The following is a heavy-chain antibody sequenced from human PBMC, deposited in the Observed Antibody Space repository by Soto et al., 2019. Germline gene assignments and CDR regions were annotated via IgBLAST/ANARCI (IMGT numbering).Heavy chain of an antibody. V-gene: IGHV6-1*01. D-gene: IGHD3-10*01. Sequence: SQTLSLTCAISGDNVSSNSFAWNWIRQSPSRCLEWLGRTYYWSKWYNDYAVSVKSRIFINPDASKNQFSLQLNSVTPDDTAVYYCARGTPRPLDYWGQGTLVTVSS. CDR2: TYYWSKWYN. CDR3: ARGTPRPLDY. CDR1: GDNVSSNSFA. J-gene: IGHJ4*02.